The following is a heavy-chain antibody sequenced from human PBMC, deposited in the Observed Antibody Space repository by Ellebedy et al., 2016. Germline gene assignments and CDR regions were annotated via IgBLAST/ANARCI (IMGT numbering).Heavy chain of an antibody. V-gene: IGHV1-69*04. Sequence: SVKVSXKASGGTFSSYAISWVRQAPGQGLEWMGRIIPILGIANYAQKFQGRVTITADKSTSTAYMELSSLRSEDTAVYYCARDQGGADSGSYYGWDYWGQGTLVTVSS. D-gene: IGHD1-26*01. CDR3: ARDQGGADSGSYYGWDY. CDR2: IIPILGIA. J-gene: IGHJ4*02. CDR1: GGTFSSYA.